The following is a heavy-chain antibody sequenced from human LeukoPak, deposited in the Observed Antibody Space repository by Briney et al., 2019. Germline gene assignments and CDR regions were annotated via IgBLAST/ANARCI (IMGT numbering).Heavy chain of an antibody. CDR1: EVTFSSYW. V-gene: IGHV3-74*01. CDR2: IKGDGSST. Sequence: PGGSLRLSCAASEVTFSSYWMHWVRQAPGKGLVWVSRIKGDGSSTTYADSVKGRFTISRVNAKNTLYLQMNSLTAEDTAVYYCARGAYCGGDCPLPNSLYWGRGTLVTVSS. D-gene: IGHD2-21*01. J-gene: IGHJ4*02. CDR3: ARGAYCGGDCPLPNSLY.